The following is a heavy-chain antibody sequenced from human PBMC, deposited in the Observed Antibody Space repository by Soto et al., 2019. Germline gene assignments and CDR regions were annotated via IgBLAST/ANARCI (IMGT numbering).Heavy chain of an antibody. V-gene: IGHV3-66*01. Sequence: GGSLRLSCAASGFTVSSNYMSWVRQAPGKGLEWVSVIYSGGSTYYADSVKGRFTISRDNSKNTLYLQMNSLRAEDTAVYYCARAFGIWFGGPDYYMDVWGKGTTVTVSS. CDR2: IYSGGST. CDR1: GFTVSSNY. CDR3: ARAFGIWFGGPDYYMDV. J-gene: IGHJ6*03. D-gene: IGHD3-10*01.